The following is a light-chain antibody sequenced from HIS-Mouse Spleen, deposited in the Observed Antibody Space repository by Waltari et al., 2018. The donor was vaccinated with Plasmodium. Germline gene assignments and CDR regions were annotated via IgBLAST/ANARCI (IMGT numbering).Light chain of an antibody. CDR1: SLRSTY. CDR3: NSRDSSGTHGV. J-gene: IGLJ2*01. Sequence: SSELTQDPAVSVALGQTVRITCQGDSLRSTYATWYQQKPGQPPVLVIYGKNNRPSGIPDRFSGSSSGNTASLTITGAQAEDEADYYCNSRDSSGTHGVFGGGTKLTVL. V-gene: IGLV3-19*01. CDR2: GKN.